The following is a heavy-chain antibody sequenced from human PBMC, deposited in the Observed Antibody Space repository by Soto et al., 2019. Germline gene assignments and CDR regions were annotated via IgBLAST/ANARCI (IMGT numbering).Heavy chain of an antibody. J-gene: IGHJ6*03. CDR2: IGSSGLSV. V-gene: IGHV3-11*01. Sequence: QVHLVESGGGLVKPGGSLRLSCAASGFTFSDYQMSWIRQAPGKGLEWVSYIGSSGLSVYYEDSVKGRFTISRVNANNSLYLEMNSLRAEDSAVYYCARDLRQLLSHNYYYYYLDVWDKGTTVSVSS. CDR3: ARDLRQLLSHNYYYYYLDV. CDR1: GFTFSDYQ. D-gene: IGHD2-2*01.